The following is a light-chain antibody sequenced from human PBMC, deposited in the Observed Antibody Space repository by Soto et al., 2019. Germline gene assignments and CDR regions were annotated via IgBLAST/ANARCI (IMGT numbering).Light chain of an antibody. CDR1: QTFRHN. Sequence: EIVMTQSPATLSVSPGERATLSCRASQTFRHNLAWYQQKPGQAPRLLFYGASTSAADIPARFSGSGSGTEFTLTISSLQSEDFAVYYCQQYDVWPLTYGGGTKVEL. CDR2: GAS. V-gene: IGKV3-15*01. CDR3: QQYDVWPLT. J-gene: IGKJ4*01.